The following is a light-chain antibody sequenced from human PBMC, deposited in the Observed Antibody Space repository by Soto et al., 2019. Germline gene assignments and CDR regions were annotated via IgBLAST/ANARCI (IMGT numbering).Light chain of an antibody. CDR1: QSLPSNS. CDR2: GAS. J-gene: IGKJ1*01. CDR3: HQSDDSPWT. Sequence: EIVLTQSPDTLSLSPGERVTLSCRASQSLPSNSLAWYQQKPGQAPRLLFYGASSRATGIPDRFVGSGSGTDFTLTVTRLEAEDSAVYFCHQSDDSPWTFGQGTKVDIK. V-gene: IGKV3-20*01.